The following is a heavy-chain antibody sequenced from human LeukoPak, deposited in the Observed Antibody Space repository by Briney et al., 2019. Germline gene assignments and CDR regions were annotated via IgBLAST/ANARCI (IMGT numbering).Heavy chain of an antibody. CDR1: GFIFSNYW. Sequence: PGGSLRLSCEATGFIFSNYWMAWVRQAPGKGLEWVANIKEDGSDKNYVVSMEGRFTISRDNAKNSLYLQMNSVGVEDTAVYYCATDAAYGYDRFDHWGQGTQVTVSS. CDR3: ATDAAYGYDRFDH. CDR2: IKEDGSDK. V-gene: IGHV3-7*01. J-gene: IGHJ4*02. D-gene: IGHD2-15*01.